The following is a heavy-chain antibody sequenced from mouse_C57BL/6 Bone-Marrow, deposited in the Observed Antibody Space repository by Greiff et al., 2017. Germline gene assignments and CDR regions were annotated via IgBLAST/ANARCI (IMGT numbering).Heavy chain of an antibody. CDR2: INPNYGTT. CDR1: GYSFTDYN. V-gene: IGHV1-39*01. CDR3: ARWSTTNYFDY. Sequence: LVESGPELVKPGASVKISCKASGYSFTDYNMNWVKQSNGKSLEWIGVINPNYGTTSYNQKFKGKATLTVDQSSSTAYMQVNSLASEDSAVYDCARWSTTNYFDYWGQGTTLTVSS. D-gene: IGHD1-1*01. J-gene: IGHJ2*01.